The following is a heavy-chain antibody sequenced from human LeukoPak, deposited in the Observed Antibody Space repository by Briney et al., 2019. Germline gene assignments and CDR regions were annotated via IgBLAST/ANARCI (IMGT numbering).Heavy chain of an antibody. CDR3: AKNRGGTYKYYMDV. J-gene: IGHJ6*03. V-gene: IGHV3-23*01. D-gene: IGHD1-1*01. CDR2: VSGSGGAT. Sequence: GGSLRLSCAASGFTFNNYAMSWVRQAPGMGLEWLSYVSGSGGATYYAASVKGRFTISRDNSKNTVYLQMGSLRAEDTAVYYYAKNRGGTYKYYMDVWGNGTTVTVSS. CDR1: GFTFNNYA.